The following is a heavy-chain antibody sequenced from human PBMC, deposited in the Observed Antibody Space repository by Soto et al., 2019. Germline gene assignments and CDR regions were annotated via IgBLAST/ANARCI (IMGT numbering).Heavy chain of an antibody. J-gene: IGHJ6*02. CDR3: ASSPAFSSSWYGIPPDPRHGMDV. CDR2: INPSGGIT. Sequence: QLQLVQSGAEVKRPGASVRVSCKSSGYTFTSFYIHWVRQAPGQGLEWMGIINPSGGITNFAQKFQGRVNMTRDMYTNTHYMELSSLKSDDTAVYYCASSPAFSSSWYGIPPDPRHGMDVWGQGTTVTVS. D-gene: IGHD6-13*01. CDR1: GYTFTSFY. V-gene: IGHV1-46*01.